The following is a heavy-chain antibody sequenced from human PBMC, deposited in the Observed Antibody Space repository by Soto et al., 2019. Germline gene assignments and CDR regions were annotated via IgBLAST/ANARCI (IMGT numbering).Heavy chain of an antibody. CDR1: GFTFSSYT. CDR2: LTRSGDTT. V-gene: IGHV3-23*01. D-gene: IGHD1-1*01. J-gene: IGHJ4*02. CDR3: AKGLDRASLDY. Sequence: EVQLLESGGTLVQPGGSLRLSCAASGFTFSSYTMNWVRQAPGKGLEWVSRLTRSGDTTYYADAIKGRFTISRDNSKITLYLEINSLRAEDTALYSCAKGLDRASLDYWGQGILVTVSS.